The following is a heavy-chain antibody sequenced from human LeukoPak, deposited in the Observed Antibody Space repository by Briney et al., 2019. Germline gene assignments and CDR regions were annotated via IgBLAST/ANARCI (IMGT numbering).Heavy chain of an antibody. CDR3: ARDQLAYSGYDTLFDY. D-gene: IGHD5-12*01. Sequence: GGSLRLSCAASGSYWTHWVRQAPGKGLEWVAVISYDGSNKYYADSVKGRFTISRDNSKNTLYLQLNSLRPEDTAVYYCARDQLAYSGYDTLFDYWGQGTLVTVSS. J-gene: IGHJ4*02. CDR1: GSYW. V-gene: IGHV3-30*03. CDR2: ISYDGSNK.